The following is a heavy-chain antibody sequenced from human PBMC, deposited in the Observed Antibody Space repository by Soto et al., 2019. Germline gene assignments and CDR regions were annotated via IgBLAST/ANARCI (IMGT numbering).Heavy chain of an antibody. V-gene: IGHV3-23*01. D-gene: IGHD3-22*01. CDR1: GFTFSSYA. CDR3: AKLSENYYHSSGYSPPYF. Sequence: PGGSLRLSCAASGFTFSSYAMSWVRQAPGKGQEWVSAISGSGGSTYYADSVKGRFTISRDNSKNTLYLQMNSLTSEVTAVYYFAKLSENYYHSSGYSPPYFWGQGSLVTVSS. CDR2: ISGSGGST. J-gene: IGHJ4*02.